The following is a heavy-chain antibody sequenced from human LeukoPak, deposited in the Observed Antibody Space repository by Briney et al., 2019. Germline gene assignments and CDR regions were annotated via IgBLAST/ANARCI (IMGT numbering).Heavy chain of an antibody. Sequence: ASVKVSCKASGYAFAGYYMHWVRQAPGQGLEWMGWINPNSGGTNYAQKFQGWVTMTRDTSISTAYMELSRLRSDDTAVYYCARGVSPYDAFDIWGQGTMVTVSS. CDR3: ARGVSPYDAFDI. CDR2: INPNSGGT. CDR1: GYAFAGYY. D-gene: IGHD5/OR15-5a*01. J-gene: IGHJ3*02. V-gene: IGHV1-2*04.